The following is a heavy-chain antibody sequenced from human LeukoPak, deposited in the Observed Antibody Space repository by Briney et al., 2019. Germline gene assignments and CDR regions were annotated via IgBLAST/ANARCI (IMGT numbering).Heavy chain of an antibody. CDR2: MSNSGSYI. Sequence: GSLCLSCAASGFSFSSYSMNWVRQAPGKGLEWVSSMSNSGSYIFYADSVKGRFTISRDNAKNSLYLQMNGLRAEDTAVYYCARDVTTDYWGQGTLVTVSS. CDR3: ARDVTTDY. V-gene: IGHV3-21*06. D-gene: IGHD1-1*01. CDR1: GFSFSSYS. J-gene: IGHJ4*02.